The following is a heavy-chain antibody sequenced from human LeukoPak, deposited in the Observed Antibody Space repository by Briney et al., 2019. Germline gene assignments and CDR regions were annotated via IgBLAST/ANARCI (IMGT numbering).Heavy chain of an antibody. D-gene: IGHD3-22*01. CDR1: GGSISSYY. J-gene: IGHJ4*02. CDR2: IYYSGST. V-gene: IGHV4-59*12. Sequence: PSETLSLTCTVSGGSISSYYWSWIRQPPGKGLEWIGYIYYSGSTNYNPSLKSRVTISVDTSKNQFSLKLSSVTAADTAVYYCASSPPRSPGSGYYYYFDYWGQGTLVTVSS. CDR3: ASSPPRSPGSGYYYYFDY.